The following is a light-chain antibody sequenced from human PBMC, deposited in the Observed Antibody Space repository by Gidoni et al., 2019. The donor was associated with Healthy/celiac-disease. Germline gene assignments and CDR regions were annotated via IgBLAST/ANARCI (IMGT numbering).Light chain of an antibody. V-gene: IGKV1-39*01. J-gene: IGKJ4*01. CDR3: QQSYSTPLT. Sequence: DIQMTQSPSSLSASVGDGVTITCRASQSISSYLNWYQQKPGKAPKLLIYAASSLQSGVPSRFSGSGSGTDFTLTISSLQPEEFATYYCQQSYSTPLTFXGXTKVEIK. CDR1: QSISSY. CDR2: AAS.